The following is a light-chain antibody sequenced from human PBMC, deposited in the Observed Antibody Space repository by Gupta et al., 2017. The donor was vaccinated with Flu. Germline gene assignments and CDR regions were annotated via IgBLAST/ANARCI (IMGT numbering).Light chain of an antibody. V-gene: IGLV1-51*01. CDR1: SSNIENNY. CDR3: GTWDSSVSARG. CDR2: VND. Sequence: SSNIENNYVSWYQQLPGTASKLLIHVNDKRPSGIPDRFSGSKSDTSATLGITGLQTGDEPYYYCGTWDSSVSARGFGGGTKLTVL. J-gene: IGLJ3*02.